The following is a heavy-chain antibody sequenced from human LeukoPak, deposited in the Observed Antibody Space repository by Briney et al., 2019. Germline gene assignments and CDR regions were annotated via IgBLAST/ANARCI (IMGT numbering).Heavy chain of an antibody. CDR2: IMPLFGTA. CDR3: ASGSLGDGYGVGDYYQYMDV. D-gene: IGHD5-24*01. J-gene: IGHJ6*03. Sequence: ASVKVSCKASGGTFNSYAISWVRQAPGQGLEWMGGIMPLFGTANYAQEFQGRVTFTTDESASTAYMEVSSLRSEDTAVYYCASGSLGDGYGVGDYYQYMDVWGKGTTVTVSS. V-gene: IGHV1-69*05. CDR1: GGTFNSYA.